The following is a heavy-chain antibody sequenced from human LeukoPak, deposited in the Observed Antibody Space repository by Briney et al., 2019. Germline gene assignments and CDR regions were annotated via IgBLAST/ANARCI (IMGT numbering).Heavy chain of an antibody. V-gene: IGHV1-3*01. CDR1: GYTFTSYA. Sequence: GASVKVSCKASGYTFTSYAMHWVRQAPGQRLEWMGGINAGNGNTKYSQKFQGRVTITRDTSASTAYMELSSLRSEDAAVYYCARDRYGDYHARFDYWGQGTLVTVSS. D-gene: IGHD4-17*01. J-gene: IGHJ4*02. CDR3: ARDRYGDYHARFDY. CDR2: INAGNGNT.